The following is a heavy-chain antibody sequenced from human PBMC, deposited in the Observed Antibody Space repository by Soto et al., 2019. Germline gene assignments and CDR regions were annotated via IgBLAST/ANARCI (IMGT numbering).Heavy chain of an antibody. Sequence: GESLKISCTGSGYSFTSYWINWVRQMPGKGLEWMGRIDPIDSYTNYSPSFQGHVTISADKSISTAYLQWSSLKASDTAMYYCASSPRGYCSSTSCRELGNYYGMDVWGQGTTVTVSS. V-gene: IGHV5-10-1*01. CDR2: IDPIDSYT. CDR1: GYSFTSYW. D-gene: IGHD2-2*01. J-gene: IGHJ6*02. CDR3: ASSPRGYCSSTSCRELGNYYGMDV.